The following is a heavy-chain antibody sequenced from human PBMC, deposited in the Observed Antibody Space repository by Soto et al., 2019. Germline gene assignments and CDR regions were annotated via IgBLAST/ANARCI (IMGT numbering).Heavy chain of an antibody. J-gene: IGHJ5*02. D-gene: IGHD6-19*01. CDR1: GFTFSSSA. Sequence: EVQLLDSGGGLVQPGGSLRLSCAASGFTFSSSAMSWVRQAPGKGLEWVSAVSGSGGTTYYAYSVRGRFTISRDNYKNTLYLQMNSLRAEDTAIYFCARCTVDTIVTSGWCHYLDPWGQGTLVTVSS. V-gene: IGHV3-23*01. CDR2: VSGSGGTT. CDR3: ARCTVDTIVTSGWCHYLDP.